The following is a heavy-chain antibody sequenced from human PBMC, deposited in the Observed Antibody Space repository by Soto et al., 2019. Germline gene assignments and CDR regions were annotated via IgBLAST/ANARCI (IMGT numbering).Heavy chain of an antibody. D-gene: IGHD6-13*01. CDR2: IYHSGST. J-gene: IGHJ4*02. CDR3: ARIWQQLVHDY. CDR1: GGSISSSNW. Sequence: SETLSLTCAVSGGSISSSNWWSWVRQPPGTGLEWIGEIYHSGSTNYNPSLKSRVTISVNKSKNQFSLKLSSVTAADTAVYYCARIWQQLVHDYWGQGTLVTVSS. V-gene: IGHV4-4*02.